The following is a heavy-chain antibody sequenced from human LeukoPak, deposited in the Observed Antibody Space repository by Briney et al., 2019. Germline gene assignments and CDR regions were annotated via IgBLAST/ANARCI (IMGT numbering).Heavy chain of an antibody. CDR3: ARVEVLRYFDWFGPLVP. V-gene: IGHV1-46*01. D-gene: IGHD3-9*01. CDR2: FNPSDGRA. Sequence: ASVKVSCKASGYIFIDYYMHWVRQAPGQGLEWMGTFNPSDGRATYAPKFQGRVTMTRDTSTSTVFLEVSSLRSEDTAVYYCARVEVLRYFDWFGPLVPWGQGTLVTVSS. J-gene: IGHJ5*02. CDR1: GYIFIDYY.